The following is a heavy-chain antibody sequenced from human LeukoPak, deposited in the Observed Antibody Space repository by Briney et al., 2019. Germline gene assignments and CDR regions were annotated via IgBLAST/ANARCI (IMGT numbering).Heavy chain of an antibody. D-gene: IGHD6-6*01. CDR2: IYTSGST. CDR3: ASTQLASPDAFDI. V-gene: IGHV4-61*02. J-gene: IGHJ3*02. Sequence: SQTLSLTCTVSGGSISSGSYYWSWIRQPAGKGLEWIGRIYTSGSTNYNPSLKSRVTISVDTSKNQFSLKLSSVTVADTAVYYCASTQLASPDAFDIWGQGTMVTVSS. CDR1: GGSISSGSYY.